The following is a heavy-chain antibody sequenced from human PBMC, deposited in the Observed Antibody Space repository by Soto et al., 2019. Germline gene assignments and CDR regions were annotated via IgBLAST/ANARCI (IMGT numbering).Heavy chain of an antibody. D-gene: IGHD3-10*01. Sequence: SVKVSCKASGGIFSSFTISWVRQAPGQGLEWLGGIIPIFDTPTYAQNFQGRVTITADKSTNTVYMELSSLRSEDTAVYYCATHGATTMARGAMKHYYYVMDVWGQGTKVTVS. CDR2: IIPIFDTP. V-gene: IGHV1-69*06. J-gene: IGHJ6*02. CDR1: GGIFSSFT. CDR3: ATHGATTMARGAMKHYYYVMDV.